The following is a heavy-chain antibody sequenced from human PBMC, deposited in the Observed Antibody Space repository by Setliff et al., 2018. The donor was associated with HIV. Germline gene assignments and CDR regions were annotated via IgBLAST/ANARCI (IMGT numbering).Heavy chain of an antibody. J-gene: IGHJ4*02. Sequence: PGGSLRLSCAASGFTFSSYEMNWVRQAPGKGLEWVSYISSSGGTIYYADSVKGRFTISRDNAKKSLYLQMNSLRADDTAMYYCARDPLVGAPDYFDYWGQGTLVTVSS. CDR1: GFTFSSYE. D-gene: IGHD1-26*01. CDR3: ARDPLVGAPDYFDY. CDR2: ISSSGGTI. V-gene: IGHV3-48*03.